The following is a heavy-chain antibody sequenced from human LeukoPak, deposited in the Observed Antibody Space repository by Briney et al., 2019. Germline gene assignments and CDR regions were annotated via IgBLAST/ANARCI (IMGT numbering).Heavy chain of an antibody. D-gene: IGHD3-22*01. Sequence: GGSLRLSCAASGFTFSSYEMNWVRQAPGKGLEWVSYIRGSGSTIYYADSVKGRFTISRDNAKNSLYLQMNSLRAEDTAVYYCARRPGGYDSSGYSDYWGQGTLVTVSS. CDR3: ARRPGGYDSSGYSDY. V-gene: IGHV3-48*03. CDR1: GFTFSSYE. J-gene: IGHJ4*02. CDR2: IRGSGSTI.